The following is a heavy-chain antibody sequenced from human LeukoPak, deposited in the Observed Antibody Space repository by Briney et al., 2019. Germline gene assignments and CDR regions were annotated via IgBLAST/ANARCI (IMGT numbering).Heavy chain of an antibody. V-gene: IGHV4-34*01. CDR2: INHSGST. D-gene: IGHD6-19*01. J-gene: IGHJ4*02. Sequence: SETLSLTCAVYGGSFSGYYWSWIRQPPGKGLEWIGEINHSGSTNYNPSLKSRVTISVDTSKNQFSLKLSSVTAADTAVYYCARASSGWSYYFDYWGQGTLVTVSP. CDR1: GGSFSGYY. CDR3: ARASSGWSYYFDY.